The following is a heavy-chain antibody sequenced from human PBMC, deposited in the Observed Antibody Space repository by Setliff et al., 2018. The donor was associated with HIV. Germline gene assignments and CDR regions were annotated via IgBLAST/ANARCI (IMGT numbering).Heavy chain of an antibody. D-gene: IGHD5-12*01. CDR1: GFTFNNYW. CDR2: ISRDGSTT. CDR3: ARDRVDIVATLLGYYYGMDV. V-gene: IGHV3-74*01. J-gene: IGHJ6*02. Sequence: GSLRLSCAASGFTFNNYWMHWVRQAPGKGLVWVSRISRDGSTTTYADSVKGRFTISRDNAKNTLYLQMSSLRVDDTAVYYSARDRVDIVATLLGYYYGMDVWGQGTLVTVSS.